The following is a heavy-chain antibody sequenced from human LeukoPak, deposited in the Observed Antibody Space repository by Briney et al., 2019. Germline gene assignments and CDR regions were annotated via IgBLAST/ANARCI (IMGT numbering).Heavy chain of an antibody. CDR1: GYTFSGYY. CDR2: INPNSGGT. D-gene: IGHD3-10*01. Sequence: GASVKVSCKASGYTFSGYYMNWVRQAPGQGLEWMGRINPNSGGTNYAQKSQGRVTMTRDTSISTAYMELSRLRSDDTAVYYCARDLWFGELTYYFDYWGQGTLVTVSS. CDR3: ARDLWFGELTYYFDY. V-gene: IGHV1-2*06. J-gene: IGHJ4*02.